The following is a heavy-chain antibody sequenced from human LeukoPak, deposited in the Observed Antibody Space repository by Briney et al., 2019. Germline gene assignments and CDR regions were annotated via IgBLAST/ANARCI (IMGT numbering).Heavy chain of an antibody. CDR3: ARAIRVAIFDY. D-gene: IGHD2-21*01. V-gene: IGHV4-34*01. CDR1: GGSFSGYY. CDR2: MNHSGST. J-gene: IGHJ4*02. Sequence: SETLSLTCAVYGGSFSGYYWSRIRQPPGKGLEWIGEMNHSGSTNYNPSLTSRVTISVDTSKNQFSLKLSSVTAADTAVYYCARAIRVAIFDYWGQGTLVTVSS.